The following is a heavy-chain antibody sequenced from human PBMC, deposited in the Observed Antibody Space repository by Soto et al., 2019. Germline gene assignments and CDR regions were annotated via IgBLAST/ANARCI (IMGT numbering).Heavy chain of an antibody. Sequence: QVQLVQSGTEVKKPGSSVKVSCKASGGTFRNYPINGVRQAPGQGLEWMGSIFPLTDIPDYAQNFQARLTISAHKSTSTAYMELSSLTSDDTAMYFCARGPLVVLNYFESWGQGTLVTVSS. CDR1: GGTFRNYP. CDR2: IFPLTDIP. CDR3: ARGPLVVLNYFES. V-gene: IGHV1-69*02. J-gene: IGHJ4*02.